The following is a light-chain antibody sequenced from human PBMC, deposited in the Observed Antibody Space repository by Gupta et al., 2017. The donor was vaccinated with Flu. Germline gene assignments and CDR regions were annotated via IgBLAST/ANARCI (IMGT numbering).Light chain of an antibody. J-gene: IGLJ2*01. V-gene: IGLV2-14*03. CDR2: DVS. CDR3: SSYTKTNTVVI. CDR1: SSDVGGYDY. Sequence: IAISCTGTSSDVGGYDYVSWYQQHPGKAPELMIFDVSRRPSGISDRFSGSKSGNTASLTISGLLAEDEADYYCSSYTKTNTVVIFGGGTKLTVL.